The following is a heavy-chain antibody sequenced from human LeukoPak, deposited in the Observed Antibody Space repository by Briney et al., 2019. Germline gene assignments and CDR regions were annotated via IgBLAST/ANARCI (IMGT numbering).Heavy chain of an antibody. CDR1: GFTFSSYA. CDR2: ISSNGGST. J-gene: IGHJ3*02. V-gene: IGHV3-64*01. CDR3: ARAPFWYLVGATEWGAFDI. Sequence: GGSLRLSCAASGFTFSSYAMHWVRQAPGKGLEYVSAISSNGGSTYYANSVKGRFTISRDNSKNTLYLQMGSLRAEDMAVYYCARAPFWYLVGATEWGAFDIWGQGTMVTVSS. D-gene: IGHD1-26*01.